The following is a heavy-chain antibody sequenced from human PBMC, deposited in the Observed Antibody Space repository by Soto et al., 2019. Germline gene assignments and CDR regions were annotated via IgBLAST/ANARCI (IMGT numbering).Heavy chain of an antibody. J-gene: IGHJ4*02. D-gene: IGHD1-20*01. V-gene: IGHV1-3*01. Sequence: ASVKVSCKASGYTFTSYAMHWVRQAPGQRLEWMGWINAGNGNTKYSQKFQGRVTITRDTSASTAYMELSSLRSEDTAVYYCASVRGITGTTLTGCHSDYWGQGTLVTVSS. CDR1: GYTFTSYA. CDR2: INAGNGNT. CDR3: ASVRGITGTTLTGCHSDY.